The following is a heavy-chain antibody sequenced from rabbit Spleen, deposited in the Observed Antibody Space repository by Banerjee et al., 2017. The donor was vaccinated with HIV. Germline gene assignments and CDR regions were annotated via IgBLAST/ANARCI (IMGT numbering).Heavy chain of an antibody. V-gene: IGHV1S7*01. D-gene: IGHD1-1*01. CDR1: GFTLSSYY. CDR3: VRDKASISGDYGPWYFDL. CDR2: IDPVFGNT. J-gene: IGHJ4*01. Sequence: QSVEESAGDLVQPGGSLKLSCKASGFTLSSYYMNWVRQAPGKGLEWIGYIDPVFGNTYYAGWVNGRFTISSHNAQNTLYLQLNSLTAADTATYFCVRDKASISGDYGPWYFDLWGPGTLVTVS.